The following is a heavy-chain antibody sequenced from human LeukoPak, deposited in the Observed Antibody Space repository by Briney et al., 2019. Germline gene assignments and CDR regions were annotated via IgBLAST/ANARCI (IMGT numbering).Heavy chain of an antibody. Sequence: SVKVSCKASGGTFSSYAISWVRQAPGQGLEWMGGIIPIFGTANYAQKFQGRVTITADESTCTAYMELSSLRSEDTAVYYCARSDRYCSSTSCYVDFGYWGQGTLVTVSS. J-gene: IGHJ4*02. V-gene: IGHV1-69*13. CDR3: ARSDRYCSSTSCYVDFGY. CDR1: GGTFSSYA. CDR2: IIPIFGTA. D-gene: IGHD2-2*01.